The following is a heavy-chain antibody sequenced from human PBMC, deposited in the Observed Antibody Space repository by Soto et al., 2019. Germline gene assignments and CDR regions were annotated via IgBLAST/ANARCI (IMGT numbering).Heavy chain of an antibody. D-gene: IGHD6-19*01. Sequence: QITLKESGPTLVKPTQTLTLTCTFSGFSLSTSGVGVGWIRQPPGKALEWLALIYWDDDKRYSPSLNGRLTSTTDTSKNQVVLTMTNMDPVDTATYYCAHFHPSSGWYECYFDYWGQGTLVTVSS. CDR3: AHFHPSSGWYECYFDY. CDR1: GFSLSTSGVG. J-gene: IGHJ4*02. V-gene: IGHV2-5*02. CDR2: IYWDDDK.